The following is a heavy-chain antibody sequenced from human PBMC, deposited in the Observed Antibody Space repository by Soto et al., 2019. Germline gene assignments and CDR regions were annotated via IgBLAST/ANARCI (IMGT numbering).Heavy chain of an antibody. J-gene: IGHJ6*02. V-gene: IGHV3-23*04. CDR2: ISGGGSSS. CDR1: GFTFSSYA. D-gene: IGHD3-10*01. CDR3: AKDFYGGSYYNALDV. Sequence: EMQLVESGGRLVQPGGSLRLACEASGFTFSSYAMSWVRQAPGKGLEWVTGISGGGSSSYFADSVKGRFTISRDNSKNTLYLQMERLSAEDTAVYYCAKDFYGGSYYNALDVWGQGTTVVVSS.